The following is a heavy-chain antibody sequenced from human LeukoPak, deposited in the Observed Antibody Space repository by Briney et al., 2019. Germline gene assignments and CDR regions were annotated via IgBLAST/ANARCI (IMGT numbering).Heavy chain of an antibody. Sequence: PSETLSLTCTVSGGSISSYYWSWIRQPAGKGLEWIGRIYTSGSTNYNPSLKSRVTMPVDTSKNQFSLKLSSVTAADTAVYYCARGGGSYDFWAFDIWGQGTMVTVSS. CDR1: GGSISSYY. D-gene: IGHD1-26*01. J-gene: IGHJ3*02. CDR3: ARGGGSYDFWAFDI. V-gene: IGHV4-4*07. CDR2: IYTSGST.